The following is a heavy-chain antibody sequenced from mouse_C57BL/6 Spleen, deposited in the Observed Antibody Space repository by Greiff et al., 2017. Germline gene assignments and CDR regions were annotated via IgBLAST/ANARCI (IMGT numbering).Heavy chain of an antibody. Sequence: QVQLQQSGPELVKPGASVKISCKASGYAFSSSWMNWVKQRPGKGLEWIGRIYPEDGETKYAPKFQGKATITADTSSNTAYLQLSSLTSEDTAVYYCASGDYAWFAYWGQGTLVTVSA. D-gene: IGHD2-4*01. J-gene: IGHJ3*01. CDR3: ASGDYAWFAY. V-gene: IGHV1-82*01. CDR1: GYAFSSSW. CDR2: IYPEDGET.